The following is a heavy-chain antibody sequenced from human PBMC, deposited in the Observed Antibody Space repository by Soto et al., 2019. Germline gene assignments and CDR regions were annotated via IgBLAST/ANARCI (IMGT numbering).Heavy chain of an antibody. V-gene: IGHV1-3*01. CDR3: ARGIATGQLDP. CDR1: GYTFTTYT. J-gene: IGHJ5*02. CDR2: INPVNGNT. Sequence: QVQLVQSGAEVKKPGASVMLSCRASGYTFTTYTMNWVRQAPGQRLEWMGWINPVNGNTKSSQKFQDRVIITRDTSASTAYMELRSLRSEDTAVYYCARGIATGQLDPWGQETLVIVSS. D-gene: IGHD6-13*01.